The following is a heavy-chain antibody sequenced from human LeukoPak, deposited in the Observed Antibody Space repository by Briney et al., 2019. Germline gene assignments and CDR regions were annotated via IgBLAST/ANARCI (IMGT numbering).Heavy chain of an antibody. CDR3: AKDRERFPLYYFDY. D-gene: IGHD1-1*01. CDR1: GFTFSSYA. Sequence: GGSLRLSCAASGFTFSSYAMHWVRQAPGKGLEWVAVISYDGSNKYYADSVKGRFTISRDNSKNTLYLQINSLRAEDTAVYYCAKDRERFPLYYFDYWSQGTLVTVSS. V-gene: IGHV3-30-3*01. CDR2: ISYDGSNK. J-gene: IGHJ4*02.